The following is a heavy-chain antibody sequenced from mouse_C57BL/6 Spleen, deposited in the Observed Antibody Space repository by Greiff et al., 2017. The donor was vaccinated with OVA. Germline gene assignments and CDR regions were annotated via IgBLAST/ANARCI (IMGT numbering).Heavy chain of an antibody. V-gene: IGHV2-2*01. CDR1: GFSLTSYG. CDR2: IWSGGST. Sequence: VKLMESGPGLVQPSQSLSITCTVSGFSLTSYGVHWVRQSPGKGLEWLGVIWSGGSTDYNAAFISRLSISKDNSKSQVFFKMNSLQADDTAIYYCAKITTVVANGYAMDYWGQGTSVTVSS. CDR3: AKITTVVANGYAMDY. D-gene: IGHD1-1*01. J-gene: IGHJ4*01.